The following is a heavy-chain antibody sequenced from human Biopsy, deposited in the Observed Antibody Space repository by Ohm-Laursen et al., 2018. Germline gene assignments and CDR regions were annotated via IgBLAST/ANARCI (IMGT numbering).Heavy chain of an antibody. CDR2: INHGGTT. V-gene: IGHV4-34*01. CDR3: ARGRNYIWGNEPWD. CDR1: GGSFSDDY. D-gene: IGHD3-16*01. Sequence: PSQTLSLTCGVYGGSFSDDYWTWIRQPPGTGLEWIGEINHGGTTKYYNPSLRSRASISKDTSKNQFSLRLTSVSAADTAVYYCARGRNYIWGNEPWDWGQGTLVTVSS. J-gene: IGHJ1*01.